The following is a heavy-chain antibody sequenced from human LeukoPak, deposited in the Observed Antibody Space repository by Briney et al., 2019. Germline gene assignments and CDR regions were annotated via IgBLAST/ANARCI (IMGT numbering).Heavy chain of an antibody. CDR1: GFTFSSYW. V-gene: IGHV3-74*01. CDR3: ARARNDYDSNGFSFLDY. CDR2: INSDGSST. J-gene: IGHJ4*02. D-gene: IGHD3-22*01. Sequence: GGSLRLSCAASGFTFSSYWMHWVRQAPGKGLVWVSHINSDGSSTNYADSVKGRFTISRDNSKNTLYLQMNSLRAEDTALYYCARARNDYDSNGFSFLDYWGQGTLATVSS.